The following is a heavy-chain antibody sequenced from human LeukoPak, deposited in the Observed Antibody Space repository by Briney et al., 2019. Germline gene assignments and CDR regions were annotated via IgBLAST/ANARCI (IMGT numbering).Heavy chain of an antibody. J-gene: IGHJ6*03. CDR2: IYYSGST. CDR3: ARSGSGSYYRAYYYYYYMDV. Sequence: SETLSLTCTVSGGSISSYYWSWIRQPPGKGLEWIGYIYYSGSTYYNPSLKSRVTISVDTSKNQFSLKLSSVTAADTAVYYCARSGSGSYYRAYYYYYYMDVWGKGTTVTVSS. CDR1: GGSISSYY. D-gene: IGHD3-10*01. V-gene: IGHV4-59*06.